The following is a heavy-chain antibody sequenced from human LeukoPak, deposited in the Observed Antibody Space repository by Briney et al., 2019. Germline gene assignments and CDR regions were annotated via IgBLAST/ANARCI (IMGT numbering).Heavy chain of an antibody. V-gene: IGHV3-30*18. CDR3: ANYFDY. CDR1: GFTFSSYG. Sequence: GGSLRLSCAASGFTFSSYGMHWVRQAPGKGLEWVAVISYDGSNKYHADSVKGRFTISRDNSKNTLYLQMNSLRAEDTAVYYCANYFDYWGQGILVPVSS. CDR2: ISYDGSNK. J-gene: IGHJ4*02.